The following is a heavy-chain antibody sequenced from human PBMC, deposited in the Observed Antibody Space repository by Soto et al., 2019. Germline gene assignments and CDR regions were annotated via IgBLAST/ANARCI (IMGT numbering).Heavy chain of an antibody. CDR1: GGSINSYY. CDR3: ARLGASRTLV. J-gene: IGHJ3*01. CDR2: VYYTGDT. V-gene: IGHV4-59*01. Sequence: SETLSLTCNVSGGSINSYYWSWIRQSPGKGLEWIGYVYYTGDTNYNPSLKSRVTILVDPSKSQFSLKLNSVTAVDTAVYFCARLGASRTLVWGQGTMVTVSS. D-gene: IGHD7-27*01.